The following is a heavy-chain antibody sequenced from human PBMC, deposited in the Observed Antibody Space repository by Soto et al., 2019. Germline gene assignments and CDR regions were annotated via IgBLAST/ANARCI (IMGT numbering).Heavy chain of an antibody. Sequence: QVQLVQSGAEVKKPGSSVKVSCKASGGTFSSYSINWVRQAPGQGLEWMGGIIPIFGTANYAQKFQGRVTLTADESTCTAHMEQSSLRNEDTAVYYCARLFQSWPRGWYFDLWGRGTLVTVSS. CDR2: IIPIFGTA. V-gene: IGHV1-69*01. J-gene: IGHJ2*01. CDR1: GGTFSSYS. CDR3: ARLFQSWPRGWYFDL. D-gene: IGHD3-10*02.